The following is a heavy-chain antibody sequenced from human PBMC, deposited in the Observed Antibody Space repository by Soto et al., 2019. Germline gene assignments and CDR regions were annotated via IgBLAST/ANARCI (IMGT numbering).Heavy chain of an antibody. Sequence: QVQLQESGPGLVKPSGTLSLTCAVSGGSISSSNWWSWVRQPPGKGLEWIGEIYHSGSTNYNPSLTGRVTISVDKAQNQFSLKLRSVTAADPAVYSCARTPWDGYTRYYFDYWGQGTLGTVSS. J-gene: IGHJ4*02. CDR2: IYHSGST. D-gene: IGHD5-18*01. CDR1: GGSISSSNW. CDR3: ARTPWDGYTRYYFDY. V-gene: IGHV4-4*02.